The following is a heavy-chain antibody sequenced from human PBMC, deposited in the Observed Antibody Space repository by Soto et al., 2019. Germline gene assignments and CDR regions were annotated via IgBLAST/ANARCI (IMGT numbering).Heavy chain of an antibody. D-gene: IGHD6-13*01. CDR3: VQDWTGNSCPCMVV. V-gene: IGHV3-23*01. J-gene: IGHJ6*02. CDR2: ISSSGETT. Sequence: EVQLLESGGGLVQPGGSLRLSCAASGFTFSSFAMTWVRKAPGEGLEWVSSISSSGETTYYSDSVKGRFTISRDISKNMVYLQMTSLRAEDTAVYFCVQDWTGNSCPCMVVWGQGTTVTVSS. CDR1: GFTFSSFA.